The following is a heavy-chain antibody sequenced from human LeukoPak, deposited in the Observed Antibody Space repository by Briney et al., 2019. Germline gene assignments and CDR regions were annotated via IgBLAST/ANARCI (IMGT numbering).Heavy chain of an antibody. Sequence: GASVKVSCKASEYTFTDYTMHWVRQAPGQRLEWMGWINSGNGNTKYSQKFQGRVTITRDTSASTAYMELSSLRSEDTAVYYCASEPYGSGSGMDVWGQGTTVTVSS. V-gene: IGHV1-3*01. CDR1: EYTFTDYT. CDR2: INSGNGNT. CDR3: ASEPYGSGSGMDV. D-gene: IGHD3-10*01. J-gene: IGHJ6*02.